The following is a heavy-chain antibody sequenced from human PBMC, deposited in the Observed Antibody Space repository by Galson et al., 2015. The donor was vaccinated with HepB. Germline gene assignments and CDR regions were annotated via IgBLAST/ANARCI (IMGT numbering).Heavy chain of an antibody. D-gene: IGHD3-22*01. CDR3: ARQVIVVRDAFDI. V-gene: IGHV1-69*04. Sequence: SVKVSCKASGGTFSSYAISWVRQAPGQGLEWMGRIIPILGIANYAQKFQGRVTITADKSTSTAYMELSSLRSEDTAVYYCARQVIVVRDAFDIWGQGTMVTVSS. CDR2: IIPILGIA. CDR1: GGTFSSYA. J-gene: IGHJ3*02.